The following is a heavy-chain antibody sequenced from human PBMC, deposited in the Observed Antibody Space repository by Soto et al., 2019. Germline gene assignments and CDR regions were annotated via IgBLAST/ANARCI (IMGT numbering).Heavy chain of an antibody. V-gene: IGHV3-53*01. CDR3: TTDSSSWAYYYYYGMDV. J-gene: IGHJ6*02. CDR1: GFTVSSNY. Sequence: GGSLSLSCAASGFTVSSNYMSWFRQAPWKWLEWVSVIYSGGSTYYADSVKGRFTISRDNSKNTLYLQMNSLKTEDTAVYYCTTDSSSWAYYYYYGMDVWGQGTTVTVSS. D-gene: IGHD2-2*01. CDR2: IYSGGST.